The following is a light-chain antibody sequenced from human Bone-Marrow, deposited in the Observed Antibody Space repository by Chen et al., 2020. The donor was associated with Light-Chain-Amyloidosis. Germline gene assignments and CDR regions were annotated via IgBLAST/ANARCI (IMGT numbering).Light chain of an antibody. J-gene: IGLJ2*01. CDR1: DLPTKY. Sequence: SYELTQPPSVLVSPGQTARITCSGDDLPTKYAYWYQQKPGQAPVLVIHRDTERPSGISERFSGSSSGTTATLTISGVQAEDEDDYHCASADSSGTDQVIFGGWPKLSGL. V-gene: IGLV3-25*03. CDR3: ASADSSGTDQVI. CDR2: RDT.